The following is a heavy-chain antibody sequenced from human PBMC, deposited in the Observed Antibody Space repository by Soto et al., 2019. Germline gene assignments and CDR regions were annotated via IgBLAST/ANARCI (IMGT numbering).Heavy chain of an antibody. CDR3: ARRLYYDSSGFEGGGMDV. J-gene: IGHJ6*02. CDR1: GGSISSSSYY. CDR2: IYYSGST. V-gene: IGHV4-39*01. Sequence: SETLSLTCTVYGGSISSSSYYWGWIRQPPGKGLEWFGCIYYSGSTYYNPSLKSRVTISVDTSKNQFSLKLSSVTAADTAVYYCARRLYYDSSGFEGGGMDVWGQGTTVT. D-gene: IGHD3-22*01.